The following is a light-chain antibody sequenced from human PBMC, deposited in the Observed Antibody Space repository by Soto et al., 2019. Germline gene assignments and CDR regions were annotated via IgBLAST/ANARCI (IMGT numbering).Light chain of an antibody. Sequence: DIQMTQSPSTLSASVGDRVTITCRASQGISSWLAWYQQKPGKAPKLLIYKASSLESGVPSRFSGSGSGTEFTLTISSLQPDDFASYYCQQYGSYSPWTFGQGTKVEIK. CDR2: KAS. J-gene: IGKJ1*01. CDR1: QGISSW. V-gene: IGKV1-5*03. CDR3: QQYGSYSPWT.